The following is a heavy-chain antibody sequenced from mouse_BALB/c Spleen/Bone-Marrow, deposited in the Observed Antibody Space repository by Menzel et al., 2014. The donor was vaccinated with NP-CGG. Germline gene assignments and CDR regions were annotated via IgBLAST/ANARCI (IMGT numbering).Heavy chain of an antibody. CDR3: VRRVQLDY. J-gene: IGHJ2*01. V-gene: IGHV5-9*02. Sequence: EVNVVESGGGLVKPGGSLKLSCAASGFAFSSYDMSWVHQTPEKRLEWVATISSGGSYTYYPDSVKGRFTISRDNARNTLYLQMSSLRSEDTALYYCVRRVQLDYWGQGTTLTVSS. CDR2: ISSGGSYT. CDR1: GFAFSSYD.